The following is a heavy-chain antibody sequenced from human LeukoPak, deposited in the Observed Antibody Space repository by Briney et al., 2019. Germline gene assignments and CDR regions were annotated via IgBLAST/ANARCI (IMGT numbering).Heavy chain of an antibody. Sequence: GGSLRLSCAASGFTFSSYWMSWVRQAPGKGLEWVANIKQDGSEKYYVGSVKGRFTTSRDNAKNSLYLQMNSLRAEDTAVYYCARDTYYFASGTFDYWGQGTLVTVSS. CDR2: IKQDGSEK. J-gene: IGHJ4*02. CDR3: ARDTYYFASGTFDY. V-gene: IGHV3-7*03. D-gene: IGHD3-10*01. CDR1: GFTFSSYW.